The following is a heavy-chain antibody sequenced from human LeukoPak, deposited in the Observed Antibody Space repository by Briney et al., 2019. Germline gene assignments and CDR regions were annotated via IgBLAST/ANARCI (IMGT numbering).Heavy chain of an antibody. D-gene: IGHD2-15*01. Sequence: PGGSLRLSCAASGFTFSSYGMHWVRQAPGQGLEWLSYISSSSSTIYYADSVKGRFTISRDNAKNSLYLQMNSLRAEDTAVYYCARGDCSGGSCYLSLTTIDYWGQGTLVTVSS. J-gene: IGHJ4*02. V-gene: IGHV3-48*01. CDR3: ARGDCSGGSCYLSLTTIDY. CDR2: ISSSSSTI. CDR1: GFTFSSYG.